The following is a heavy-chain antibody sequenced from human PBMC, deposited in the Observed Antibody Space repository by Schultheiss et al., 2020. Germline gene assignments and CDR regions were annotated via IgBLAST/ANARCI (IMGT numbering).Heavy chain of an antibody. Sequence: GGSLRLSCAASGFTFSSYAMSWVRQAPGKGLEWVAYITSSVSAKYYADSVKGRFTISRDNAKNSLYLQMNSLRAEDTAVYYCTRDLRVVGATGWFDPWGQGTLVTVSS. CDR2: ITSSVSAK. J-gene: IGHJ5*02. V-gene: IGHV3-48*01. CDR3: TRDLRVVGATGWFDP. CDR1: GFTFSSYA. D-gene: IGHD1-26*01.